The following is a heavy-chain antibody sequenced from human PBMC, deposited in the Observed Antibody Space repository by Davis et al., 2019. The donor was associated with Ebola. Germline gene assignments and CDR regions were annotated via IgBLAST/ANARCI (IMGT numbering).Heavy chain of an antibody. Sequence: GESLKISCVASGFAFSNYDMNWVRQATGKGLEWLSATGTVPGDTYYLPSVRGRFTVSRDNAKNSFYLQMDSLTAEDTAVYYCARAPPGSRFRLDHWGQGTLVTVS. V-gene: IGHV3-13*01. J-gene: IGHJ4*02. D-gene: IGHD1-1*01. CDR3: ARAPPGSRFRLDH. CDR1: GFAFSNYD. CDR2: TGTVPGDT.